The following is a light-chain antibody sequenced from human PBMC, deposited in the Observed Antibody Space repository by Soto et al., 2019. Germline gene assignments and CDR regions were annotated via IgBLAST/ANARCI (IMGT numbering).Light chain of an antibody. CDR3: ATWDSSLSVVV. Sequence: QSVLTQPPSVSAAPGQTVTISCSGSSSNIGKNFMAWYQQVPGTAPKLLISDNSRRPSGIPGRFSASKSGTSATLAITGLVTGDEADYYCATWDSSLSVVVFGGGTKLTVL. V-gene: IGLV1-51*01. CDR1: SSNIGKNF. J-gene: IGLJ2*01. CDR2: DNS.